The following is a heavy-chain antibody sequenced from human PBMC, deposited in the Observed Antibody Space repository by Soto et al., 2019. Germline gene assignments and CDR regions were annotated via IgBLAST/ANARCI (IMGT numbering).Heavy chain of an antibody. D-gene: IGHD6-6*01. Sequence: QVQLVQSGAEVKKPGSSVKVSCKASGGTFSSYAISWVRQAPGQGLEWMGGIIPIFGTANYAQKFQGRVRICAXXSTSTAYMELSSLRSEDTAVYYCAREWASIATFGYWGQGTLVTVSS. J-gene: IGHJ4*02. V-gene: IGHV1-69*12. CDR3: AREWASIATFGY. CDR2: IIPIFGTA. CDR1: GGTFSSYA.